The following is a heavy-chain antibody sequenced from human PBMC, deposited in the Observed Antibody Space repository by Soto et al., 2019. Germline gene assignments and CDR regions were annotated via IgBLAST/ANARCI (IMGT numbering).Heavy chain of an antibody. J-gene: IGHJ4*02. CDR1: GFPFSTYG. CDR3: AKDRHNEVVYYFDS. Sequence: QVQLVESGGGVVQPGRSLTLSCAASGFPFSTYGMHWVRQAPAKGLEWVAVISDDGSDKYYADSVKGRFTVSRDNSKNTRYLQMNSLRAEDTAGDYCAKDRHNEVVYYFDSWGQGTLVTVSS. V-gene: IGHV3-30*18. CDR2: ISDDGSDK. D-gene: IGHD1-1*01.